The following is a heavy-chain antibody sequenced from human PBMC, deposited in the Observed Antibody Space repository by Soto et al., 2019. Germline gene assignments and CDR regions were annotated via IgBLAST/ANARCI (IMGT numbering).Heavy chain of an antibody. J-gene: IGHJ6*01. CDR1: GFTFSSYW. CDR3: TRVYPGSGWPYHYYGMDV. Sequence: EVQPVESGGGLVQPGGSLRLSCAASGFTFSSYWMSWVRQAPGKGLEWVANIKQDGSEKYYVDSLEGRFTISRDNTNNSLYLQMNSLRAEDTAVYYCTRVYPGSGWPYHYYGMDVW. V-gene: IGHV3-7*01. D-gene: IGHD6-19*01. CDR2: IKQDGSEK.